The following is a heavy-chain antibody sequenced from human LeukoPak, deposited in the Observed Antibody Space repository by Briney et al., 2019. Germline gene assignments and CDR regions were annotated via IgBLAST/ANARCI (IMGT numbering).Heavy chain of an antibody. Sequence: SETLSLTCTVSGGSISSYHWSWIRQPPGKGLEWIGYIYYSGSTNYNPSLKSRVTISVDTSKNQFSLKLSSVTAADTAVYYCARAGWEPYYFDYWGQGTLVTVSS. J-gene: IGHJ4*02. CDR1: GGSISSYH. CDR3: ARAGWEPYYFDY. CDR2: IYYSGST. D-gene: IGHD1-26*01. V-gene: IGHV4-59*01.